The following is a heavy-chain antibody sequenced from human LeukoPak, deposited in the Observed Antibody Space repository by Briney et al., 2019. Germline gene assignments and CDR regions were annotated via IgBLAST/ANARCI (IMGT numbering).Heavy chain of an antibody. CDR3: ANGDGFDY. V-gene: IGHV3-7*01. J-gene: IGHJ4*02. D-gene: IGHD5-24*01. CDR2: IKQDGSET. CDR1: GFTFSTYW. Sequence: GGSLRLSCATSGFTFSTYWMSWVRQAPGKGLEWVANIKQDGSETYYAESVKGRFTIFRDNAKNSLYLQMDSLRVEDTAVYYCANGDGFDYWGQGTLVIVSS.